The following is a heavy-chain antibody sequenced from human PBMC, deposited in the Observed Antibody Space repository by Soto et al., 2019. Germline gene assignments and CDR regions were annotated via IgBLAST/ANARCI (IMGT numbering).Heavy chain of an antibody. CDR1: GLTVSSND. Sequence: GGSLRLSCAASGLTVSSNDMSWVRQAPGKGLECVSITYSAGNTYYADSVKGRFIISRDNSKNTLYLQMNSLRADDTAVYYCAXGXLXXXQGTLVTVSS. CDR2: TYSAGNT. J-gene: IGHJ4*01. V-gene: IGHV3-66*01. CDR3: AXGXLX.